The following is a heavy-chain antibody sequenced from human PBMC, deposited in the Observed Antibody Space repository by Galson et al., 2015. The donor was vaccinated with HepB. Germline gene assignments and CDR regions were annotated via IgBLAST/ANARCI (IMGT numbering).Heavy chain of an antibody. Sequence: SCKASGYTFTSYYMHWVRQAPGQGLEWMGIINPSGGSTSYAQKFQGRVTMTRDTSTSTVYMELSSLRSEDTAVYYCARSRYYDSSGYYVNAYFDLWGRGTLVTVSS. CDR3: ARSRYYDSSGYYVNAYFDL. D-gene: IGHD3-22*01. J-gene: IGHJ2*01. CDR1: GYTFTSYY. CDR2: INPSGGST. V-gene: IGHV1-46*01.